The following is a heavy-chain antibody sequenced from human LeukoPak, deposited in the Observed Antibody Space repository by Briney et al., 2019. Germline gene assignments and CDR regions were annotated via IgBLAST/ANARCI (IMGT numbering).Heavy chain of an antibody. CDR3: ARDRFTMVRGVTDWFDP. Sequence: SETLSLTCTVSGGSISSSSYYWGWIRQPPGKGLEWIGSIYHSGSTYYNPSLKSRVTISVDTSKNQLSLKLSSVTAADTAVYYCARDRFTMVRGVTDWFDPWGQGTLVTVSS. J-gene: IGHJ5*02. CDR2: IYHSGST. D-gene: IGHD3-10*01. CDR1: GGSISSSSYY. V-gene: IGHV4-39*07.